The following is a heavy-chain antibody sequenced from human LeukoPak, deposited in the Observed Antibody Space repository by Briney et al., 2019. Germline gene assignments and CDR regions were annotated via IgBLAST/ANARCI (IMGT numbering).Heavy chain of an antibody. D-gene: IGHD3-3*01. J-gene: IGHJ4*02. CDR3: ARSRSYDFWSGYYTESTSYFDY. CDR1: GCSIISGGYY. Sequence: KPSETLSLTCTVSGCSIISGGYYWSWIRQHPGKGLEWIGYIYYSGSTYYNPSLKSRVTISVDTSKNQFSLKLSSVTAADTAVYYCARSRSYDFWSGYYTESTSYFDYWGQGTLVTVSS. V-gene: IGHV4-31*03. CDR2: IYYSGST.